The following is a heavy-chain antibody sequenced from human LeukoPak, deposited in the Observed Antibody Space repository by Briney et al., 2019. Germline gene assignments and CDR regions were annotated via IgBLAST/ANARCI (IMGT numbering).Heavy chain of an antibody. V-gene: IGHV3-74*01. CDR1: GFTFSSYW. CDR2: INSDGSST. D-gene: IGHD6-13*01. J-gene: IGHJ3*02. CDR3: ARDRRYSSSWRRSGNAFDI. Sequence: GGSLRLSCAASGFTFSSYWMHWVRQAPGKGLVWVSRINSDGSSTSYADSVKGRFTISRDNAKNTLYLQMNSLRAEDTAVYYCARDRRYSSSWRRSGNAFDIWGQGTMVTVSS.